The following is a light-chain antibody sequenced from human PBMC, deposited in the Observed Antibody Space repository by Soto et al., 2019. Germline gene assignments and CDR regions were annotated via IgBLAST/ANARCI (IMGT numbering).Light chain of an antibody. J-gene: IGKJ1*01. CDR1: QIVISSY. CDR3: QQYGRSPWT. CDR2: GAS. V-gene: IGKV3-20*01. Sequence: EIVLTQSPGTLSLSPGERATLSCRASQIVISSYLAWYQQKPGQAPRLLIYGASSRATGIPDRLSGSGSGTDFTLTISRLEPEDFAVYYCQQYGRSPWTFGQGTKVDIK.